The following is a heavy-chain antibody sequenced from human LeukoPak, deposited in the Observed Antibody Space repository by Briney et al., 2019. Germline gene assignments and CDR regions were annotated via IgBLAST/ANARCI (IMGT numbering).Heavy chain of an antibody. D-gene: IGHD3-10*01. V-gene: IGHV4-61*02. CDR2: IYTSGST. Sequence: ASETLSLTCTVSGDSISSSNYYWGWIRQPAGMGLEWIGRIYTSGSTNYNPSLKSRVTMSVNTSKNQFSLNLSSVTAADTAVYFCARGRYGSGSYYMDYWGQGTLVTVSS. J-gene: IGHJ4*02. CDR1: GDSISSSNYY. CDR3: ARGRYGSGSYYMDY.